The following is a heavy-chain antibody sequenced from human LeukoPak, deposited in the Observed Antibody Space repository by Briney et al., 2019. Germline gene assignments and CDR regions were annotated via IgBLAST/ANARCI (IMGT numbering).Heavy chain of an antibody. D-gene: IGHD3-22*01. Sequence: LETLSLTCAVYGGSFSGYYWSWIRQPPGKGLEWIGEINHSGSTNYNPSLKSRVTISVDTSKNQFSQKLSSVTAADTAVYYCARKQRGYYSHFDYWGQGTLVTVSS. J-gene: IGHJ4*02. V-gene: IGHV4-34*01. CDR2: INHSGST. CDR3: ARKQRGYYSHFDY. CDR1: GGSFSGYY.